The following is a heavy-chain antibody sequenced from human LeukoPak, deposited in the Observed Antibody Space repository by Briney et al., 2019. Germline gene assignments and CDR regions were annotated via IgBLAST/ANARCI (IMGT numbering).Heavy chain of an antibody. CDR1: GFSFSDAW. D-gene: IGHD3-10*01. CDR3: TTYGSGRKFDY. V-gene: IGHV3-15*04. CDR2: IESKTDGGTT. J-gene: IGHJ4*02. Sequence: AGGSLRLSCAASGFSFSDAWMSWVRQIPGKGLEWVGRIESKTDGGTTDYAAPVKGGFTISRDDSTNTLYLQMNSLKSEDTAVYYCTTYGSGRKFDYWGQGILVTVSS.